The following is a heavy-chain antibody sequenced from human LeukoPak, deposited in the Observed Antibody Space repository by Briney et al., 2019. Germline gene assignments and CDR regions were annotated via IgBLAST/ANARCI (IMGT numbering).Heavy chain of an antibody. Sequence: GGSLRLSCAASGFTVSSNYMSWVRQAPGKGLEWVSVIYSGGSTYYADSVKGRFTISRDNSKNTLYLQMNRLRAEDTAVYYCAREGPYYYYGMDVWGQGTTVTVSS. CDR2: IYSGGST. CDR1: GFTVSSNY. V-gene: IGHV3-66*01. J-gene: IGHJ6*02. CDR3: AREGPYYYYGMDV.